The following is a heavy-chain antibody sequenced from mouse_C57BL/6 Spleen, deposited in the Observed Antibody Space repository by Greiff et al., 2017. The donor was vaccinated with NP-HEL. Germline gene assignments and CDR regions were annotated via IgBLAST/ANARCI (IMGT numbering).Heavy chain of an antibody. Sequence: VQGVESGPGLVQPSQSLSITCTVSGFSLTSYGVHWVRQSPGKGLEWLGVIWSGGSTDYNAAFISRLSISKDNSKSQVFFKMNSLQADDTAIYYCARKVPYYYGSSYHYYAMDYWGQGTSVTVSS. J-gene: IGHJ4*01. CDR1: GFSLTSYG. CDR3: ARKVPYYYGSSYHYYAMDY. CDR2: IWSGGST. V-gene: IGHV2-2*01. D-gene: IGHD1-1*01.